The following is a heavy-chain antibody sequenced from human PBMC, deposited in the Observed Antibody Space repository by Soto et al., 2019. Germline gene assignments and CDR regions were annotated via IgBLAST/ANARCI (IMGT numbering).Heavy chain of an antibody. D-gene: IGHD1-26*01. J-gene: IGHJ4*02. CDR2: ISTTGSYT. CDR1: GFTFNDYY. Sequence: QVQLVESGGGLVKPGGSLRLSCAASGFTFNDYYMTWFRQAPGKGLEWVSCISTTGSYTNYADSVKGRFTVSRDNANNSMYQQMNSLRDEDTAVYYCARIVGARLNDYWGQGTLVTVSS. V-gene: IGHV3-11*05. CDR3: ARIVGARLNDY.